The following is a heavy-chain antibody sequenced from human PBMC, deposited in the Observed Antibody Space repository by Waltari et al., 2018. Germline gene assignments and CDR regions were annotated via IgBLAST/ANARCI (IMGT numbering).Heavy chain of an antibody. CDR1: GSTFRDYA. CDR2: IGSSGAAT. J-gene: IGHJ4*02. Sequence: EVQLLESGGGVVQPGGSLRLSCAVSGSTFRDYAMTWFRQAPGKGLEWVALIGSSGAATYYGDSVKGRFSISRDNSRNTLYLQMNSLRAEDTAMYYCAKRGAPGELWFFDYWGQGNLVTVSS. V-gene: IGHV3-23*01. D-gene: IGHD2-21*01. CDR3: AKRGAPGELWFFDY.